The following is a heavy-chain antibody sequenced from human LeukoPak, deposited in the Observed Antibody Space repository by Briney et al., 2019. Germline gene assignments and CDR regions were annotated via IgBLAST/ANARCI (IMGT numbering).Heavy chain of an antibody. CDR3: ARDYYGGNSGYYFDY. J-gene: IGHJ4*02. CDR2: IYYSGST. CDR1: GGSISSYY. Sequence: PSETLSLTCTVSGGSISSYYWSWIRQPPGKGLEWIGYIYYSGSTNYNPPLKSRVTISVDTSKNQFSLKLSSVTAADTAVYYCARDYYGGNSGYYFDYWGQGTLVTVSS. D-gene: IGHD4-23*01. V-gene: IGHV4-59*01.